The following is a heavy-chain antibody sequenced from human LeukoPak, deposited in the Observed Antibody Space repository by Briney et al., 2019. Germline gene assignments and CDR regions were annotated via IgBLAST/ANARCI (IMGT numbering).Heavy chain of an antibody. D-gene: IGHD3-10*01. CDR2: INHSGST. V-gene: IGHV4-34*01. CDR3: ARVPYYYGSGSNLFDY. Sequence: SETLSLTCAVYGGSFSGYYWSWIRQPPGKGLEWIGEINHSGSTNYNPSLKSRVTISVDTSKNQFSLKLSFVTAADTAVYYCARVPYYYGSGSNLFDYWGQGTLVTVSS. CDR1: GGSFSGYY. J-gene: IGHJ4*02.